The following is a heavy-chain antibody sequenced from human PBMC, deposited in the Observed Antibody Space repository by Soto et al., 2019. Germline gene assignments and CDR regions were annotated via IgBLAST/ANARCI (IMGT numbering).Heavy chain of an antibody. CDR3: ARDPCRGTYYFSSGASY. CDR2: LISILGIA. V-gene: IGHV1-69*04. CDR1: PRTFSADA. J-gene: IGHJ4*02. Sequence: ASPRTFSADAITGVRQAPGQGLEWMGRLISILGIANYAQKFQGRVTITADTSTSRASMELGSLRSQDTAVYYCARDPCRGTYYFSSGASYWGQGILVTVSS. D-gene: IGHD3-3*01.